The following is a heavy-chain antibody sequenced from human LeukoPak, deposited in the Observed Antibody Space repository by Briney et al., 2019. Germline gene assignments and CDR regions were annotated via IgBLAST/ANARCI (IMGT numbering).Heavy chain of an antibody. V-gene: IGHV3-21*01. J-gene: IGHJ4*02. Sequence: KPGGSLRLSCAASGFTFSSYSMNRVRQAPGKGLEWVSSISSSSSYIYYADSVKGRFTISRDNAKNSLYLQMNSLRAEDTAVYYCARADDILTGYYTVDYWGQGTLVTVSS. D-gene: IGHD3-9*01. CDR3: ARADDILTGYYTVDY. CDR2: ISSSSSYI. CDR1: GFTFSSYS.